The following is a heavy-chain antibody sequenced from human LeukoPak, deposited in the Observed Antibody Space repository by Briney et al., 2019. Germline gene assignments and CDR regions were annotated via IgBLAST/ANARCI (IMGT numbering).Heavy chain of an antibody. CDR2: ITVSGGST. D-gene: IGHD4-23*01. Sequence: GGSLRLSCAASGFTFSSHAMNWVRQAPGKGLEWVSAITVSGGSTYYADSVKGRFTISRDNSKNTLYLQMNSLRAEDTAVYYCAKDRYGGNSGNYWGQGALVTVSS. J-gene: IGHJ4*02. V-gene: IGHV3-23*01. CDR3: AKDRYGGNSGNY. CDR1: GFTFSSHA.